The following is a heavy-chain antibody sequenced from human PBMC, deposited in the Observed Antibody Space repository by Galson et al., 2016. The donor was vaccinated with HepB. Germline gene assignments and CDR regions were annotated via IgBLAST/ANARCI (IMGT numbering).Heavy chain of an antibody. J-gene: IGHJ1*01. CDR3: AKGAYSLPENFQH. CDR1: GFTFSSYA. V-gene: IGHV3-23*01. CDR2: ISGSGGTT. D-gene: IGHD2-15*01. Sequence: SLRLSCAASGFTFSSYAMNWVRRPPGKGLEWVSSISGSGGTTYYADSLKGRFTISRDNSKSTLYLQMNSLRAENTAVYCCAKGAYSLPENFQHWGQGTLVTVSS.